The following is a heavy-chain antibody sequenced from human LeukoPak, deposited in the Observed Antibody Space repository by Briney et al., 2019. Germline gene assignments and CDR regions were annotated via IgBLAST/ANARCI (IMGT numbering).Heavy chain of an antibody. D-gene: IGHD3-9*01. J-gene: IGHJ4*02. CDR2: IKSIADGGTT. CDR3: STWDHDTLSGSPV. Sequence: NPGGSLRLSCAASGFTFTNAWMNWVRQAPGKGLEWVGRIKSIADGGTTDYAAPVNDRFTISRDDSKNTLYLQMDSLKTDDTAVYYCSTWDHDTLSGSPVWGRGTLVTVSS. CDR1: GFTFTNAW. V-gene: IGHV3-15*07.